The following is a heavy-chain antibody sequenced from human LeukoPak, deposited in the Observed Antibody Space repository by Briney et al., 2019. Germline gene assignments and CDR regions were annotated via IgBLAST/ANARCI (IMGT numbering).Heavy chain of an antibody. J-gene: IGHJ4*02. CDR3: ASQRLPGDY. D-gene: IGHD4-11*01. CDR2: ISYDGSNK. Sequence: GGSLRLSCAASGFTFSSYAMHWVRQAPGKGLEWVAVISYDGSNKYYADSVKGRFTISRDNSKNTLYLQMNSLRAEDTAVYYCASQRLPGDYWGQGTLVTVS. V-gene: IGHV3-30*04. CDR1: GFTFSSYA.